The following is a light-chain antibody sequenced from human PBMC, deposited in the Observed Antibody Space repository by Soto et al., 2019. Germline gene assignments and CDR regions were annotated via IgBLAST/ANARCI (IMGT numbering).Light chain of an antibody. Sequence: ETVLTQSPGTLSLSPGERATLSCRASQSISSGYLAWYQQRPGQAPRLLISGASNRATGIPDIFSGSGSGTDFPLTISRLEPEDFAVYYCQQYGGSPLVTFGGGTKVEIK. J-gene: IGKJ4*01. CDR3: QQYGGSPLVT. CDR2: GAS. CDR1: QSISSGY. V-gene: IGKV3-20*01.